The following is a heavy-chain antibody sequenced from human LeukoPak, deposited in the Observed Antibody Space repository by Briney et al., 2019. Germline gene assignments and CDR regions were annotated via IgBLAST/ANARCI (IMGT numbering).Heavy chain of an antibody. D-gene: IGHD6-13*01. J-gene: IGHJ4*02. CDR1: GFTFSGYA. CDR2: IRGSGGST. CDR3: ARDRQQLAQFDY. Sequence: PGGSLRLSCAASGFTFSGYAMSWVRKAPGKGLEWVSAIRGSGGSTYYAASVKGRFTIPRDNSKTPLYLQMNSLRAEDTAVYYCARDRQQLAQFDYWGQGTLVTVSS. V-gene: IGHV3-23*01.